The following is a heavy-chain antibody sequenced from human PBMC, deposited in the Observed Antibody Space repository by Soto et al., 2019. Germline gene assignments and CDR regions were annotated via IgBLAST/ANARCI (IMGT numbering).Heavy chain of an antibody. V-gene: IGHV4-59*12. CDR3: ARSGYSSSDFDH. J-gene: IGHJ4*03. CDR1: VGSISPSY. CDR2: IHYSGST. D-gene: IGHD6-13*01. Sequence: PSEPLSIPCTVSVGSISPSYWTWIRQPPEKGLEWIGNIHYSGSTSYNPSLKGRVTMSVDTSKNQFSLRLNSVTAADTAVYYCARSGYSSSDFDHWGQGTLVTVSS.